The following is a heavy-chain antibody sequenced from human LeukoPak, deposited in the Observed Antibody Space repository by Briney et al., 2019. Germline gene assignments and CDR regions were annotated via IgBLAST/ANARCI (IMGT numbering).Heavy chain of an antibody. CDR1: GYSISSGYY. CDR3: ARSEYYYDSSGYYYGLSYFDY. V-gene: IGHV4-38-2*02. J-gene: IGHJ4*02. CDR2: IYHSGST. Sequence: SETLSLTCTVSGYSISSGYYWGWIRQPPGKGLEWIGSIYHSGSTYYNPSLKSRVTISVDTSKNQFSLKLSSVTAADTAVYYCARSEYYYDSSGYYYGLSYFDYWGRGTLVTVSS. D-gene: IGHD3-22*01.